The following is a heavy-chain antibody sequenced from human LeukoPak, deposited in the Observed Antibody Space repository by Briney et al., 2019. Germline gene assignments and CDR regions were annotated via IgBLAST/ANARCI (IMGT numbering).Heavy chain of an antibody. D-gene: IGHD4-23*01. Sequence: SETLSLTCTVSAGSISSSSHHWGWIRQSPGKGLEWIGSVYYGRTTYYNPSLNSRVTIFVVTSKNQFSLKLSSVTAADTAVYYCARDPLGGIGGNSVEKGFDYWGQGALVTVSS. V-gene: IGHV4-39*07. CDR3: ARDPLGGIGGNSVEKGFDY. CDR1: AGSISSSSHH. CDR2: VYYGRTT. J-gene: IGHJ4*02.